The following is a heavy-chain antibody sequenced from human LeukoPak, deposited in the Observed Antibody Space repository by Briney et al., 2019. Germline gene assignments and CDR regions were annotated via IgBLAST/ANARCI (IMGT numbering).Heavy chain of an antibody. CDR2: IYTSGST. D-gene: IGHD5-12*01. CDR1: GGPISSYY. Sequence: SETLSLTCTVSGGPISSYYWSWIRQPPGKGLEWIGYIYTSGSTNYNPSLKSRVTISVDTSKNQFSLKLSSVTAADTAVYYSARRQYSGYVDYWGQGTLVTVSS. V-gene: IGHV4-4*09. CDR3: ARRQYSGYVDY. J-gene: IGHJ4*02.